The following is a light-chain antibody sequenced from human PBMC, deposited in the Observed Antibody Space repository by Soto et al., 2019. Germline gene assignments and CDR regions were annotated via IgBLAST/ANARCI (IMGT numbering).Light chain of an antibody. J-gene: IGLJ3*02. CDR3: SESTASSTLV. CDR2: EVR. Sequence: QSALTQPASVSGSAGQSITISCSGTMRDVGAYNLVSWYQQHPGTAPKLIIYEVRNRPSGISSRFSGSRSGNTASLTISGRPPEDEGYYYCSESTASSTLVFGGGTKLTVL. V-gene: IGLV2-14*01. CDR1: MRDVGAYNL.